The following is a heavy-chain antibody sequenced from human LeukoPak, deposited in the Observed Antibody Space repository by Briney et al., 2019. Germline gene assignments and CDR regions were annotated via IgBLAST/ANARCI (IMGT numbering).Heavy chain of an antibody. CDR2: IYYSGST. CDR3: ARSGIVATPSSFDP. J-gene: IGHJ5*02. Sequence: SETLSLTCTVSGGSISSYYWSWIRQPPGKGLEWIGYIYYSGSTNYNPSLKSRVTMSVDTSKNQFSLKLSSVTAADTAVYYCARSGIVATPSSFDPWGQGTLVTVSS. D-gene: IGHD5-12*01. CDR1: GGSISSYY. V-gene: IGHV4-59*01.